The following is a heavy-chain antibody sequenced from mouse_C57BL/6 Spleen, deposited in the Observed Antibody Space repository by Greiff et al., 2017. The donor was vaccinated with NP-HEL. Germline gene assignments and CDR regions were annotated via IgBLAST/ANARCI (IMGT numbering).Heavy chain of an antibody. D-gene: IGHD2-3*01. CDR1: GFSLTSYG. CDR2: IWRGGST. V-gene: IGHV2-5*01. Sequence: QVQLQQSGPGLVQPSQSLSITCTVSGFSLTSYGVHWVRQSPGKGLEWLGVIWRGGSTDYNAAFMSRLSITKDNSKSQVFFKMNSLQADDTAIYYCAKTGDGYYGVAYAMDYWGQGTSVTVSS. CDR3: AKTGDGYYGVAYAMDY. J-gene: IGHJ4*01.